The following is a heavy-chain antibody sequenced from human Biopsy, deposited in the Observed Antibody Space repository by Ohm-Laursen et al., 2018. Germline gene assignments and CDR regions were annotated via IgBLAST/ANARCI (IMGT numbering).Heavy chain of an antibody. CDR3: ARDPGYDFWSGSDPFDI. Sequence: SVKVSCKASGYSFTSYYMHWVRQAPGQGLEWMGWISTYNDDTNIAQKFQGRVSMTTDTSTRTAYMELRSLRSGDTAIYFCARDPGYDFWSGSDPFDIWGQGTLVTVS. J-gene: IGHJ3*02. D-gene: IGHD3-3*01. V-gene: IGHV1-18*04. CDR2: ISTYNDDT. CDR1: GYSFTSYY.